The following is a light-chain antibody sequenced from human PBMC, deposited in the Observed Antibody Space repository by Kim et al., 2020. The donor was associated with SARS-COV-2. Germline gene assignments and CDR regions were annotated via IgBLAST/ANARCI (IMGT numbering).Light chain of an antibody. CDR2: GKN. V-gene: IGLV3-19*01. CDR1: SLRSYY. Sequence: ALGQTVRITCQGDSLRSYYASWYQQKPGQAPVLVIYGKNNRPSGIPDRFSVSSSGNTASLTITGAQAEDEADYYCNSRDSSGNQWVFGGGTQLTVL. J-gene: IGLJ3*02. CDR3: NSRDSSGNQWV.